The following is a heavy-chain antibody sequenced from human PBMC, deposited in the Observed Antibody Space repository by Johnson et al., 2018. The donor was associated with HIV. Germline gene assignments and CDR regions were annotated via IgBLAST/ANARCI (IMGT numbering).Heavy chain of an antibody. CDR1: GFTFSSSA. Sequence: QVQLVESGGGLVKPGGSLRLSCAASGFTFSSSALHWVRQAPGKGLEWVAVLSYDGSNKYYEDSVKGRFTISRDNAKNSLYLQMNSLRAEDTALYYCAGATSAFDIWGQGTMVTVSS. J-gene: IGHJ3*02. CDR2: LSYDGSNK. V-gene: IGHV3-30-3*01. CDR3: AGATSAFDI. D-gene: IGHD1-26*01.